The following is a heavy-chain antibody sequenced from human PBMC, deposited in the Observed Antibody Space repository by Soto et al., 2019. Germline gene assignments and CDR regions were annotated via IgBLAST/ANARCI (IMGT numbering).Heavy chain of an antibody. D-gene: IGHD2-2*01. CDR2: ISWNSGSI. CDR1: GFTFDDYA. V-gene: IGHV3-9*01. J-gene: IGHJ4*02. Sequence: VQLVESGGGLVQPGRSLRLSCAASGFTFDDYAMHWVRQAPGKGLEWVSGISWNSGSIGYADSVKGRFTISRDNAKNSLYLQMNSLRAEDTALYYCAKAGGRFQYQLDNNYYFDYWGQGTLVTVSS. CDR3: AKAGGRFQYQLDNNYYFDY.